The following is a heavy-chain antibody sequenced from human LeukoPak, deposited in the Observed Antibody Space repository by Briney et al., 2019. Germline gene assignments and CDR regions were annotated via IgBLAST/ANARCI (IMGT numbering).Heavy chain of an antibody. CDR1: GGSISSGGYY. Sequence: PSETLSLTCTVSGGSISSGGYYWSWIRQPPGKGLEWIGYIYHSGSTYYNPSLKSRVTISVDRSKNQFSLKLSSVTAADTAVYYCARDRGMVATSGLDYWGQGTLVTVSS. D-gene: IGHD5-12*01. CDR3: ARDRGMVATSGLDY. CDR2: IYHSGST. J-gene: IGHJ4*02. V-gene: IGHV4-30-2*01.